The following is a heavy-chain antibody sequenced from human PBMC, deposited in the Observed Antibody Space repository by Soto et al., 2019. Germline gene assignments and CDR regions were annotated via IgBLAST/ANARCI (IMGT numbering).Heavy chain of an antibody. V-gene: IGHV3-48*03. Sequence: PGGSLRLSFEVSGSVFSENEFNWFRQAPGKGLEGVSYIGKNGRDIYDADSVKGRFTISRDDDKSTRYLEMNSRRAEDTAVYYCVRDTGAMYYAMDAWGQGTMVTVSS. CDR2: IGKNGRDI. CDR3: VRDTGAMYYAMDA. CDR1: GSVFSENE. J-gene: IGHJ6*02. D-gene: IGHD2-8*01.